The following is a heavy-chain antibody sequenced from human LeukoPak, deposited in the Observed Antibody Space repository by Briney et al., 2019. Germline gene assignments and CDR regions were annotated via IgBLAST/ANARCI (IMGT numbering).Heavy chain of an antibody. CDR2: IYYSGST. CDR3: ARLITMIVVVSRTGWFDP. Sequence: SETLSLTCTVSGGSIRSSYYYWGWIRQPPGKGLEWIGSIYYSGSTYYNPSLKSRVTVSVDTSKNQFSLKLSSVTAADTAVYYCARLITMIVVVSRTGWFDPWGQGTLVTVFS. J-gene: IGHJ5*02. D-gene: IGHD3-22*01. CDR1: GGSIRSSYYY. V-gene: IGHV4-39*01.